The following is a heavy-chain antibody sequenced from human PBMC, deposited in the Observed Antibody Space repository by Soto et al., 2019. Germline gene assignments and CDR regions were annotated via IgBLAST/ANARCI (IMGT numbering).Heavy chain of an antibody. CDR1: GFTFSDYY. CDR2: ISGSSTNAI. V-gene: IGHV3-11*01. J-gene: IGHJ6*02. CDR3: AISAATPSGWWGFGFDV. Sequence: QVQLVESGGGLVKPGGSLRLSCAASGFTFSDYYMNWIRQAPGKGLEWVSYISGSSTNAINYADSVRGRFTISRDNAKDSLYLQITSLGAEDTAGYSCAISAATPSGWWGFGFDVWGQGTSVSVS. D-gene: IGHD6-19*01.